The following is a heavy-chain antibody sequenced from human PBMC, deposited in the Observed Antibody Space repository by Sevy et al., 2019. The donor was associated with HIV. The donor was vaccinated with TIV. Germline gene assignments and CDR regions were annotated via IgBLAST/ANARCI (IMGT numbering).Heavy chain of an antibody. J-gene: IGHJ3*02. Sequence: ASVKVSCKATGYMFSDYNMHWVRQAPGQGLEWMALINPNSGVTIYAQKFRGRVSLTRDTSMSTAYMELSAMTSDDTAVYYCVREDNNAPRTLLSFDIWGQGTMVTVSS. D-gene: IGHD1-20*01. CDR1: GYMFSDYN. V-gene: IGHV1-2*06. CDR3: VREDNNAPRTLLSFDI. CDR2: INPNSGVT.